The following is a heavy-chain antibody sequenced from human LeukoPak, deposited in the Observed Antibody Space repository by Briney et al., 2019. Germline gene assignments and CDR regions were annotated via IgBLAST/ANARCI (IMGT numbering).Heavy chain of an antibody. CDR1: GYTFTDYY. V-gene: IGHV1-2*02. CDR2: INAKSGDT. D-gene: IGHD2-8*02. Sequence: ASVKVSCKASGYTFTDYYMHWVRQAPGQGLEWMGWINAKSGDTKYAQKFQARVTMTRDTSITTTYMEVSRLSSDDTTVYYCARQNTGQLDYWGQGTLVTVSS. CDR3: ARQNTGQLDY. J-gene: IGHJ4*02.